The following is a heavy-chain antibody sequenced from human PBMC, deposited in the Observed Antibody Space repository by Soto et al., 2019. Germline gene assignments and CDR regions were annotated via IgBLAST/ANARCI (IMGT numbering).Heavy chain of an antibody. CDR3: ARCLPYCSGGSCYSANYYYYGMDV. CDR1: GGSFSGYN. V-gene: IGHV4-34*01. Sequence: PSATLSLTCAVYGGSFSGYNRSCIRQHPGKGLEWIVETNHSGSTNYNPSLKSRVTISVDTSKNQFSLKLSSVTAADTAVYYCARCLPYCSGGSCYSANYYYYGMDVWGQGTTVT. CDR2: TNHSGST. J-gene: IGHJ6*02. D-gene: IGHD2-15*01.